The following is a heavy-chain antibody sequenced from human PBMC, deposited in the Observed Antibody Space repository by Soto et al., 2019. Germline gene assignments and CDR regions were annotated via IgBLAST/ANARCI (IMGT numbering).Heavy chain of an antibody. D-gene: IGHD3-16*01. CDR2: IIPIFGST. Sequence: QVQLVQSGAEVRKPGSSVKVSCEASGGTFSSYSINWVRQAPGQGLEWMGGIIPIFGSTNYAQKFQGRVTITADKSTNTVSMELTILRPDDPALYFCATKPLRGREYFYCDHWGQGTLLTVSS. CDR3: ATKPLRGREYFYCDH. CDR1: GGTFSSYS. J-gene: IGHJ4*02. V-gene: IGHV1-69*06.